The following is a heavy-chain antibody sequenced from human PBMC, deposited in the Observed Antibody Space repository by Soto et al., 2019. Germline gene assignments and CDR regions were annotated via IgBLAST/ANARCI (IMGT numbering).Heavy chain of an antibody. CDR1: GGSISSYY. CDR3: ARGGWKLFDY. J-gene: IGHJ4*02. V-gene: IGHV4-59*01. Sequence: SETLSLTCSVSGGSISSYYWSWIRQPPGKGLEWIGCFYYSGSTNYNPSLKSRVTISVDTSKKQFSLKLSSVTAADTAVYYCARGGWKLFDYWGQGTLVTVSS. CDR2: FYYSGST. D-gene: IGHD6-19*01.